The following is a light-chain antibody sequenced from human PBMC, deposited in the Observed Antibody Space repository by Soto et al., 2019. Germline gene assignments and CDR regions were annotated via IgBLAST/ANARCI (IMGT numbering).Light chain of an antibody. Sequence: DIQMTQSPSSLSASVGDRVTITCRASQSISSYLNWYQQQPGKAPKLLIYDASNLETGVPSRFSGTGSGAYYTFTISSLHPEDFATYHCQQYDSFPFTFGPGTKVEIK. CDR3: QQYDSFPFT. V-gene: IGKV1-33*01. CDR1: QSISSY. J-gene: IGKJ3*01. CDR2: DAS.